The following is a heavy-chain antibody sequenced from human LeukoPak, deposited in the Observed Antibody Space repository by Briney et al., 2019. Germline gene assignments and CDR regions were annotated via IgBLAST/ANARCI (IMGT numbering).Heavy chain of an antibody. Sequence: AGRSLRLSCAASGFTFDDYAMHWVRQAPGKGLEWVSGISWNSSSIDYTDSVKGRFTISRDNAKNSLFLQMNSLRAEDTALYYCAKEGARLGIAVSGPFDYWGQGTLVTVSS. J-gene: IGHJ4*02. CDR3: AKEGARLGIAVSGPFDY. CDR2: ISWNSSSI. CDR1: GFTFDDYA. V-gene: IGHV3-9*01. D-gene: IGHD6-13*01.